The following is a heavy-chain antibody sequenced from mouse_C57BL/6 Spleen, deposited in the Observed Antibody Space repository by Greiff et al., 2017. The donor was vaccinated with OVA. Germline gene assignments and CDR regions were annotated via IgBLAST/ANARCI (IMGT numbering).Heavy chain of an antibody. D-gene: IGHD1-1*01. J-gene: IGHJ4*01. CDR3: ARDYGRSFYAMDY. Sequence: VQLQQSGAELAKPGASVKLSCKASGYTFTSYWMHWVKQRPGQGLEWIGYINPSSGYTKYNQKFKDKATLTADKSSSTAYMQLSSLTYEDSAVYDCARDYGRSFYAMDYWGQGTSVTVSS. V-gene: IGHV1-7*01. CDR2: INPSSGYT. CDR1: GYTFTSYW.